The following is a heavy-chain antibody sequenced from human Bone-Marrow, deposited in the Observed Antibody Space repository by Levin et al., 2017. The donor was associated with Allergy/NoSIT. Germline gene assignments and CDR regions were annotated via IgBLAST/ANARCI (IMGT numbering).Heavy chain of an antibody. CDR1: RFTFRNYA. CDR3: ARGNRSFDFQQ. Sequence: GGSLRLSCAASRFTFRNYAMHWVRQAPGKGLEWVALVSNDGIIRYYAESVRGRFTISRDNSKNTVYLQMDSLRVEDTAVYFCARGNRSFDFQQWGQGTLVTVSS. D-gene: IGHD1-14*01. V-gene: IGHV3-30-3*01. CDR2: VSNDGIIR. J-gene: IGHJ1*01.